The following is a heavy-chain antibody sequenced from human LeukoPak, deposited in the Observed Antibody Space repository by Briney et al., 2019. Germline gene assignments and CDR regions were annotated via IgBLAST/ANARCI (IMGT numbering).Heavy chain of an antibody. CDR2: ISAYNGNT. CDR1: GYTFTSYG. Sequence: GASVKVSCKASGYTFTSYGISWVRQAPGQGLEWMGWISAYNGNTNYAQKLQGRVTMTTDTSTSTAYMELRSLRSDDTAAYYCARDLIGYSSGTNWFDPWGQGTLVTVSS. J-gene: IGHJ5*02. V-gene: IGHV1-18*01. D-gene: IGHD6-19*01. CDR3: ARDLIGYSSGTNWFDP.